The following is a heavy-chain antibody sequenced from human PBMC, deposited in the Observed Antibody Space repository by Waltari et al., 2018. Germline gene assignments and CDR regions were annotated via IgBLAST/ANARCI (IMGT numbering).Heavy chain of an antibody. V-gene: IGHV4-34*01. CDR3: ARGKSIAARGTFDP. CDR1: GGSFSGYY. CDR2: INHRGST. Sequence: QVQLQQWGAGLLKPSETLSLTCAVYGGSFSGYYWSWHRQPPGKGLEWIGEINHRGSTNYNPSLKSRVTISVDTSKNQFSLKLSSVTAADTAVYYCARGKSIAARGTFDPWGQGTLVTVSS. D-gene: IGHD6-6*01. J-gene: IGHJ5*02.